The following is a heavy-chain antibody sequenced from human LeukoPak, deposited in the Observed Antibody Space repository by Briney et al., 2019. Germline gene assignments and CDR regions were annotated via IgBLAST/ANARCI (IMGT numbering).Heavy chain of an antibody. Sequence: ASVKVSCKASRYTFTGYYMHWVRQAPGQGLEWMGWINPNSGGTNYAQKFQGRVTMTRDTSISTAYMELSRLRSDDTAVYYCARGLTIFGVVIRAHYFDYWGQGTLVTVSS. CDR3: ARGLTIFGVVIRAHYFDY. V-gene: IGHV1-2*02. J-gene: IGHJ4*02. D-gene: IGHD3-3*01. CDR1: RYTFTGYY. CDR2: INPNSGGT.